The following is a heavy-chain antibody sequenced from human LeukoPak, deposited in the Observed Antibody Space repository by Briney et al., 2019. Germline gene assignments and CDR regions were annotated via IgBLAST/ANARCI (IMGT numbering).Heavy chain of an antibody. CDR1: GGSISSSSYY. D-gene: IGHD6-13*01. CDR2: IYYSGST. Sequence: KPSETLSLTCTVSGGSISSSSYYWGWIRQPPGKGLEWIGSIYYSGSTYYNPSLKSRVTISVDTSKNQFSLKLSSVTAADTAVYYCARDRKQQLVRWFDPWGQGTLVTVSS. J-gene: IGHJ5*02. V-gene: IGHV4-39*07. CDR3: ARDRKQQLVRWFDP.